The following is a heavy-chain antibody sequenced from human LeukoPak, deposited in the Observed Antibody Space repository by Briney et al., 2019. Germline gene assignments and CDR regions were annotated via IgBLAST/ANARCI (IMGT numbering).Heavy chain of an antibody. D-gene: IGHD1-1*01. CDR1: GFTVSSNY. V-gene: IGHV3-66*01. CDR2: IYSGGST. J-gene: IGHJ4*02. CDR3: AGGATGGGTGGGGVDY. Sequence: GGSLRLSCAASGFTVSSNYMSWVRQAPGKGLEWDSVIYSGGSTYYADSVKGRFTISRDNSKNTLYLQRNSLRAEDTAVYYCAGGATGGGTGGGGVDYWGQGTLVTVSS.